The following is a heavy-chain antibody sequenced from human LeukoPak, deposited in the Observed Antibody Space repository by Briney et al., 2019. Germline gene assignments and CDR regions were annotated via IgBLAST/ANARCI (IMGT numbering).Heavy chain of an antibody. J-gene: IGHJ5*02. D-gene: IGHD2-15*01. CDR2: ISGSAERT. V-gene: IGHV3-23*01. CDR1: GFTVSSKY. CDR3: AKRSYCFGAACLFDP. Sequence: GGSLRLSCAASGFTVSSKYMTWVRQAPGKGLEWVSAISGSAERTYYADSVKGRFTISRDNSKNTLYLQMSSLRAEDTAVYYCAKRSYCFGAACLFDPWGQGTLVTVSS.